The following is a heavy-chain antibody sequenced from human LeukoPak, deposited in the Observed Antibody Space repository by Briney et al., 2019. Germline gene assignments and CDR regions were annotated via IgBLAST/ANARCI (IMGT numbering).Heavy chain of an antibody. CDR1: GGSFSPYY. Sequence: SETLSLTCAVYGGSFSPYYWSWIRQSPDKGLEWIGEINHSRSTNYNPSLKSRVTISVDTSKNQFSLKLSSVTAADTAVYYCARETSQKGAHYMDVWGKGTTVTISS. CDR3: ARETSQKGAHYMDV. V-gene: IGHV4-34*01. D-gene: IGHD3-16*01. CDR2: INHSRST. J-gene: IGHJ6*03.